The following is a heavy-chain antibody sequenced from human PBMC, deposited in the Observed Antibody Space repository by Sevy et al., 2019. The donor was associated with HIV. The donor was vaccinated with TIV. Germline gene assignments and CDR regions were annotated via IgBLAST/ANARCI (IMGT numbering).Heavy chain of an antibody. CDR1: GFTVNTNY. Sequence: GGSLRLSCAASGFTVNTNYMTWVRQSPGKGLEWVSLTFIAGRTYYADSVKGRFTISSDNSRNTVYLQMNSLRLEDTGVYYCARETKAVAFSWYYYYMDVSGKGTTVTVSS. J-gene: IGHJ6*03. V-gene: IGHV3-66*02. D-gene: IGHD6-19*01. CDR2: TFIAGRT. CDR3: ARETKAVAFSWYYYYMDV.